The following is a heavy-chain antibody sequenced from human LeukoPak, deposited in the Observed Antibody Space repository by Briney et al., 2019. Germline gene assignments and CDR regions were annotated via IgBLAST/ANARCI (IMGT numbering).Heavy chain of an antibody. J-gene: IGHJ4*02. CDR1: GFTFSSYA. V-gene: IGHV3-23*01. D-gene: IGHD2-2*01. CDR2: ISGSGGST. Sequence: PGGSLRLSCAASGFTFSSYAMSWVRQAPGKGLEWVSAISGSGGSTYYADSVKGRFTISRDNSKNTLYLQMNSLRAEDTAVYYCAKDRDIVIVPAATFDYWRQGTLVTVSP. CDR3: AKDRDIVIVPAATFDY.